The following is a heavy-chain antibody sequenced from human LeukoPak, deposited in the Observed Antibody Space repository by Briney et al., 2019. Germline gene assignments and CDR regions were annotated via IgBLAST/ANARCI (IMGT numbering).Heavy chain of an antibody. D-gene: IGHD3-3*01. CDR3: ARAPLEIFGPAHLLDH. CDR1: GGSISSYY. CDR2: IYYSGST. V-gene: IGHV4-59*12. Sequence: AETLSLTCTVSGGSISSYYWSWIRQPPGKGLEWIGYIYYSGSTNYNPSLKSRVTVSVDTSKNQFSLKLSSVTAADTAVYYCARAPLEIFGPAHLLDHWGQGILVTVSS. J-gene: IGHJ4*02.